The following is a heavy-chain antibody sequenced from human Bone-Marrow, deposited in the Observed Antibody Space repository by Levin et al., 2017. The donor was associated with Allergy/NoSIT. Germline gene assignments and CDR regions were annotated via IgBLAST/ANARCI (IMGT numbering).Heavy chain of an antibody. Sequence: ASVKVSCKASGYTFTDYYIHWVRQAPGQGLEWMGRINPNSGGTGYAQKFQGRVTMTRDTSISTAYMELSSLRSDDTAVYFCARSIEGDAYNYGHLNYWGQGTLVTVSS. J-gene: IGHJ4*02. CDR2: INPNSGGT. V-gene: IGHV1-2*06. D-gene: IGHD5-24*01. CDR3: ARSIEGDAYNYGHLNY. CDR1: GYTFTDYY.